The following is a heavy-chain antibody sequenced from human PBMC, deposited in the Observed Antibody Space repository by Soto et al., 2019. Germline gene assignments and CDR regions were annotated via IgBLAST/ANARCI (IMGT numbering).Heavy chain of an antibody. CDR3: ARSFYDLSTATGGHWFDP. D-gene: IGHD3-9*01. V-gene: IGHV4-31*03. J-gene: IGHJ5*02. CDR1: CGSINTAGYY. Sequence: SLTCTVSCGSINTAGYYWNWVRHSPGKGLEWIGYIFYSGTTYYNPSLESRLTMSLDKSKNHFSLRLSSVTAADTAYYYCARSFYDLSTATGGHWFDPWGHGTLVTV. CDR2: IFYSGTT.